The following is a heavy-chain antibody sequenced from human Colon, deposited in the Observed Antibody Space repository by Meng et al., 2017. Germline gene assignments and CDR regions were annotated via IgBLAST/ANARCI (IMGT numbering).Heavy chain of an antibody. J-gene: IGHJ4*02. CDR2: IYYSGST. Sequence: QVPARESGPGLVKPSQTLSLTCTVSGGSISTCGYYWSWIRQLPGKGLEWIGYIYYSGSTYYNPSLRSLVSISVDTSKNQFSLRLTSVTAADTAVYYCARVRRSGDDFDYWGQGTLVTVSS. D-gene: IGHD1-26*01. CDR3: ARVRRSGDDFDY. CDR1: GGSISTCGYY. V-gene: IGHV4-31*01.